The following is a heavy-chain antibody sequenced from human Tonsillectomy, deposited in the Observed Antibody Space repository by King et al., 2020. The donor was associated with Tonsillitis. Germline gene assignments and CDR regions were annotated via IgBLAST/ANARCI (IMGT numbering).Heavy chain of an antibody. CDR3: ARSVLGSFDY. J-gene: IGHJ4*02. D-gene: IGHD1-26*01. V-gene: IGHV4-39*01. CDR2: MDYSGTI. CDR1: GGSISSSDHY. Sequence: MQLQESGPGVVKPSETLSLTCTVSGGSISSSDHYWAWIRQPPGKGLEWIGYMDYSGTIFYNPSLKSRITISGGTSGNRFSLKLSSVTAADTAVYFCARSVLGSFDYWGQGALVTVSS.